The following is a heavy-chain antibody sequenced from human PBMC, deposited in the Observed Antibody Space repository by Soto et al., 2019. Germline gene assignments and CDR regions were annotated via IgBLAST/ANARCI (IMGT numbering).Heavy chain of an antibody. CDR3: ARISSYSYFDY. J-gene: IGHJ4*02. V-gene: IGHV4-4*02. CDR2: IYHSGST. CDR1: GGSISTTHW. Sequence: SETLSLTCAVSGGSISTTHWWTWVRQPPGKGLEWIGEIYHSGSTNYSASLKTRLTISKDTSKNQVVLTLTNMDPVDTATYYCARISSYSYFDYWGQGALVTVSS. D-gene: IGHD2-15*01.